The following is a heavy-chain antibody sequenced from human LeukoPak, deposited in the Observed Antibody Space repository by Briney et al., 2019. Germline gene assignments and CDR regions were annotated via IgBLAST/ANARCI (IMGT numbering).Heavy chain of an antibody. CDR3: ARGRVYYDSGAYH. V-gene: IGHV4-59*01. Sequence: PSETLSLTCTVSGGSISSYYWSWIRQPPGKGLGWIGYIYYSGSTNYNPSLKSRVTISVDTSKNQFSLKLTSVTAADTAVYFCARGRVYYDSGAYHWGQGTLVTVSS. J-gene: IGHJ5*02. CDR2: IYYSGST. CDR1: GGSISSYY. D-gene: IGHD3-22*01.